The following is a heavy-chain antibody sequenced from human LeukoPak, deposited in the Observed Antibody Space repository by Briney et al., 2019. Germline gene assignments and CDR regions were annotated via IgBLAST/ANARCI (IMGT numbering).Heavy chain of an antibody. D-gene: IGHD5-12*01. V-gene: IGHV1-18*01. CDR1: GYTFTSYG. CDR2: ISAYNGNT. Sequence: GASVKVSCKASGYTFTSYGISWVRQAPGQGLEWMGWISAYNGNTNYAQKLQGRVTMTTDTSTSTAYMELRSLRSDDTAAYFCARDREGRRLNWFDPWGQGTLVTVSS. CDR3: ARDREGRRLNWFDP. J-gene: IGHJ5*02.